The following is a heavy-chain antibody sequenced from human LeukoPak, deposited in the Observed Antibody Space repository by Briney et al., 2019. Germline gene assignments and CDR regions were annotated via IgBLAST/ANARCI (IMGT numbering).Heavy chain of an antibody. CDR3: VRRGPWSGGYYFMDV. CDR2: IYHSGST. D-gene: IGHD1-26*01. V-gene: IGHV4-39*01. Sequence: SETLSLTCTVSGGSIRSTSYYWGWIRQPPGKGLEWIASIYHSGSTYYNPSLKSRVTISVDTSKNQFSLKLRSVTAADTAIYYCVRRGPWSGGYYFMDVWGKGTTVTVSS. CDR1: GGSIRSTSYY. J-gene: IGHJ6*03.